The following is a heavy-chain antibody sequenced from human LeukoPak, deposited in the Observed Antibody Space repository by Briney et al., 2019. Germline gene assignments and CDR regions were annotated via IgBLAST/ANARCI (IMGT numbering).Heavy chain of an antibody. CDR2: IKSKDGETT. CDR1: GFTFSNTW. V-gene: IGHV3-15*01. J-gene: IGHJ3*02. Sequence: PGGSLSLSCAASGFTFSNTWMSWVRQAAGKGREWVGRIKSKDGETTDYAAPVKGRFTISRDDSKNTLYLQMNSLKTEDTAVYYCTTNDAFDIWGQGTMVTVSS. CDR3: TTNDAFDI.